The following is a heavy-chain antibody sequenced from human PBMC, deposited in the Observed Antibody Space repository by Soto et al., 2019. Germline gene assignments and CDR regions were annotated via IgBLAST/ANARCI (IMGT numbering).Heavy chain of an antibody. J-gene: IGHJ4*02. CDR3: AKLMGSHTGTTSDY. CDR1: GFSFSSYA. Sequence: GGSLRLSCAASGFSFSSYAMTWVRQAPGKGLEWVSGISGSAGSIDYADSVKGRFTISRDNSRNTLYLQMNSLRVEDTAVYYCAKLMGSHTGTTSDYWGQGALVTVSS. D-gene: IGHD1-7*01. V-gene: IGHV3-23*01. CDR2: ISGSAGSI.